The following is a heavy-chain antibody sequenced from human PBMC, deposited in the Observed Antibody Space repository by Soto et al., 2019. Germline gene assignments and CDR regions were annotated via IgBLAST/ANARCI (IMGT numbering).Heavy chain of an antibody. CDR1: GYTFTSYG. V-gene: IGHV1-18*01. Sequence: ASVKVSCKASGYTFTSYGISWVRQAPGQGLEWMGWISAYNGNTNYAQKLQGRVTMTTDTSTSTAYMELRSLRSDDTAVYYCARGETFTILPDPFDYWGQGTLVTVS. D-gene: IGHD3-3*01. J-gene: IGHJ4*02. CDR2: ISAYNGNT. CDR3: ARGETFTILPDPFDY.